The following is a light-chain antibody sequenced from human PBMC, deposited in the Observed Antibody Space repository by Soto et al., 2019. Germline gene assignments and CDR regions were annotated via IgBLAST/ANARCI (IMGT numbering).Light chain of an antibody. V-gene: IGLV2-11*01. CDR1: SSDVGGYNY. Sequence: QSALTQPRSVSGSPGQSVTISCTGTSSDVGGYNYVSWYQQHPGTAPKLMIYDVSKRPSGVHDRFSGSKSGNTASLTISGLQAEDEADYYCCSYAGSYTLVFGGGTQLTVL. J-gene: IGLJ2*01. CDR2: DVS. CDR3: CSYAGSYTLV.